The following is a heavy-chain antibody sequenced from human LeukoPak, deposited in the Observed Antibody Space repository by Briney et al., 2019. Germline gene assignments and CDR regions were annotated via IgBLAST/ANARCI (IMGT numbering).Heavy chain of an antibody. Sequence: GGSLRLSCAASGFTFSSYAMHWVRQAPGKGLESVSAINGDGDSTHYANSVKGRFTISRDNSKNTLYLQMGSLRAEDMAVYYCATSSGGWFGAKYYYYGMDVWGQETTVTVSS. J-gene: IGHJ6*02. CDR1: GFTFSSYA. D-gene: IGHD3-10*01. CDR3: ATSSGGWFGAKYYYYGMDV. CDR2: INGDGDST. V-gene: IGHV3-64*01.